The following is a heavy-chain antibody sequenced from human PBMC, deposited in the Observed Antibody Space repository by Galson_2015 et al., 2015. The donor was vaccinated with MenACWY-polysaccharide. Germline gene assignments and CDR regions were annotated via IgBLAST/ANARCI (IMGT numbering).Heavy chain of an antibody. D-gene: IGHD3-16*01. CDR1: GASITNYY. Sequence: SETLSLTCTVSGASITNYYWSWIRQPAGKGLEWIGRIHPSGSTNYNPSLKSRVTVSLDTSKNQFSLKLTSVTAADTAVYFCASGGPKSDYWGLGTLVTVAS. V-gene: IGHV4-4*07. CDR3: ASGGPKSDY. J-gene: IGHJ4*02. CDR2: IHPSGST.